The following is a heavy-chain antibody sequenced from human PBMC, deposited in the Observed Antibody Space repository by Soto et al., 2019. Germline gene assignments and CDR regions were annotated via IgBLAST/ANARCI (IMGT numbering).Heavy chain of an antibody. D-gene: IGHD1-26*01. V-gene: IGHV1-2*04. CDR2: INPNSGGT. J-gene: IGHJ5*02. Sequence: ASVKVSCKAPGYTFTGYYMHWVRQAPGQGLEWMGWINPNSGGTNYAQKFQGWVTMTRDPSISTAYMELSRLRSDDTAVYYCAMARYSTPWWFDPWGQGTLVTVSS. CDR1: GYTFTGYY. CDR3: AMARYSTPWWFDP.